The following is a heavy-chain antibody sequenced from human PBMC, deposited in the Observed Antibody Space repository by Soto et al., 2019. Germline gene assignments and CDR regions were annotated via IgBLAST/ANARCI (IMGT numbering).Heavy chain of an antibody. CDR2: TYYRSKWYN. V-gene: IGHV6-1*01. Sequence: SETLSLTCAISGDSVSSNSAAWSWIRQSPSRGLEWLGRTYYRSKWYNDYAVSVKSRITINPDTSKNQFSLQLNSVTPEDTAVYYCAREVYCDTNGYCRFDYWGQGTLVTVSS. CDR1: GDSVSSNSAA. CDR3: AREVYCDTNGYCRFDY. J-gene: IGHJ4*02. D-gene: IGHD3-22*01.